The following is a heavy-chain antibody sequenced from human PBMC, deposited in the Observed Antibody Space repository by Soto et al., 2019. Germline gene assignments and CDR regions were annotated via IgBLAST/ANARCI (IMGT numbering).Heavy chain of an antibody. J-gene: IGHJ4*02. Sequence: EVQLVESGGGLVQPGGSLRLSCAASGFTFSSYAMRWVRHAPGKGLEWVSAISGSGGSTYYADSVKGRFTISRDNSKNTLYLQMNSLRAEDTAVYYCAKDLHDYGSGRADFDFWGQVTLVTVS. CDR1: GFTFSSYA. CDR2: ISGSGGST. CDR3: AKDLHDYGSGRADFDF. D-gene: IGHD3-10*01. V-gene: IGHV3-23*04.